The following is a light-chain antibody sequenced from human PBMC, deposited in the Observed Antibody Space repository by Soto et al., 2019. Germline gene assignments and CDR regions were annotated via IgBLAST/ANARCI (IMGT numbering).Light chain of an antibody. J-gene: IGKJ1*01. Sequence: DIVLTQSPGTLSLSPGERATLSCRASESVSTNYLAWYQQKPGQAPRLLIYGSSSRATDIPDRFSGSGSGTDFTLTISRLEPEDSAVFYCQQYHKSPWTFGQGTKVEIK. CDR3: QQYHKSPWT. CDR1: ESVSTNY. CDR2: GSS. V-gene: IGKV3-20*01.